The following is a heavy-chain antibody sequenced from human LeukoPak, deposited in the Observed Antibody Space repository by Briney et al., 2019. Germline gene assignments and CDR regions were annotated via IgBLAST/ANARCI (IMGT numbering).Heavy chain of an antibody. CDR1: GGSFGGYY. CDR3: ARLFGDDIVVVVAATSYFDY. D-gene: IGHD2-15*01. Sequence: SETLSLTCAVYGGSFGGYYWSWIRQPPGKGLEWIGEINHSGSTNYNPSLKSRVTISVDTSKNQFSLKLSSVTAADTAVYYCARLFGDDIVVVVAATSYFDYWGQGTLVTVSS. J-gene: IGHJ4*02. V-gene: IGHV4-34*01. CDR2: INHSGST.